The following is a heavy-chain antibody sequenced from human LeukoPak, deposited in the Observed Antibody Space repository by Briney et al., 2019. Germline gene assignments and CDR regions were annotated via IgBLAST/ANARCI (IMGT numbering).Heavy chain of an antibody. CDR2: ISGSGGST. CDR3: AKRGWGGYCSSTSCYKNFS. Sequence: GGSLRLSCAASGFTFSSYSMNWVRQAPGKGLEWVSAISGSGGSTYYADSVKGRFTISRDNSKNTLYLQMNSLRAEDTAVYYCAKRGWGGYCSSTSCYKNFSWGQGTLVTVSS. J-gene: IGHJ4*02. D-gene: IGHD2-2*02. V-gene: IGHV3-23*01. CDR1: GFTFSSYS.